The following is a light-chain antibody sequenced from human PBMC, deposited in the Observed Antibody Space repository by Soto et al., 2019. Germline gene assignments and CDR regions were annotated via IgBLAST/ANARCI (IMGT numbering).Light chain of an antibody. CDR2: AAS. V-gene: IGKV1-6*01. J-gene: IGKJ2*01. CDR3: LQDYDYPYT. Sequence: AIQMTQSPSSLSASVGDRVTITCRASQGIRDDLGWYQQKPGKAPKLLIYAASNLQSGVPSRFSGSGSGTDFTLIISSLQPEDFATYYRLQDYDYPYTFGQGTKLEIK. CDR1: QGIRDD.